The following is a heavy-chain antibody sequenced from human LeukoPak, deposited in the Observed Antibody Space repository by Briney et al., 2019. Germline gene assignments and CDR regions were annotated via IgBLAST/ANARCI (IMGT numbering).Heavy chain of an antibody. J-gene: IGHJ4*02. CDR1: GFTVITSD. CDR2: LYSDGNT. CDR3: ARGVEPLAANTLAY. Sequence: GGSLRLSCAASGFTVITSDMTWVRQAPGKGLEWVSVLYSDGNTKYADSVQGRFTISRDNSKNTLYLEMNSLSHDDTAVYYCARGVEPLAANTLAYWGQGTLVTVSS. D-gene: IGHD1-14*01. V-gene: IGHV3-53*01.